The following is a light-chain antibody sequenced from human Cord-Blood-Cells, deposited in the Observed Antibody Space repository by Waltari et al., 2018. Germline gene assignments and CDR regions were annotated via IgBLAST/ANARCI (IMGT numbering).Light chain of an antibody. Sequence: QSALTQPASVSGSPGQSITLSCTGTSSDVGDYNYVWYQQHPGQAPKLMIYEVSNRPSGVSNRFSGSKSGNTASLTISGLQAEDEADYYCSSYTSSSTLVFGTGTKVTVL. CDR3: SSYTSSSTLV. V-gene: IGLV2-14*01. CDR2: EVS. CDR1: SSDVGDYNY. J-gene: IGLJ1*01.